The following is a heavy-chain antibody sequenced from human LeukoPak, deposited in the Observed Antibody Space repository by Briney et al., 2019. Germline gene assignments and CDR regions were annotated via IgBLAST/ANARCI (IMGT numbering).Heavy chain of an antibody. J-gene: IGHJ4*02. CDR2: ISGSGGST. CDR1: GFTFSSYA. D-gene: IGHD3-3*01. Sequence: GGSLRLSCAASGFTFSSYAMSWVRQAPGKGLEWVSAISGSGGSTYYADSVKDRFTISRDNSKNTLYLQMNSLRAEDTAVYYCAKNTIFGVVIRRYYFDYWGQGTLVTVSS. V-gene: IGHV3-23*01. CDR3: AKNTIFGVVIRRYYFDY.